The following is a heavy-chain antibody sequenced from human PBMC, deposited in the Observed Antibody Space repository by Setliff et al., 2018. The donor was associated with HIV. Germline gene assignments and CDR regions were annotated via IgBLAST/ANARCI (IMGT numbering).Heavy chain of an antibody. V-gene: IGHV4-4*09. J-gene: IGHJ2*01. CDR3: ARPIPYGLDWYFDL. CDR2: MHSSGST. Sequence: PSETLSLTCTVSGGSISRYYWSWIRQSPGKGLEFIGYMHSSGSTNYNLSLETRVTLSVDTSTSQFSLKLTSVTASDTAMYYCARPIPYGLDWYFDLWGRGTLVTVSS. D-gene: IGHD4-17*01. CDR1: GGSISRYY.